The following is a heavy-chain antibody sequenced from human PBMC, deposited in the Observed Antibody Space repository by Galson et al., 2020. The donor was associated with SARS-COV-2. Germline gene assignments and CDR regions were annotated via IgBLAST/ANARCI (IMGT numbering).Heavy chain of an antibody. J-gene: IGHJ4*02. CDR3: ATLGPYGSGRTLRDY. V-gene: IGHV5-51*01. CDR1: GYSFTSYW. D-gene: IGHD3-10*01. CDR2: IHPGDSNT. Sequence: GESLKISCKGSGYSFTSYWIGWVRQMPGKDLEWMGIIHPGDSNTRYSPSFQGQVTISADKSINTAYLQCSRLKASDTAFYYCATLGPYGSGRTLRDYSGPGTLVTASS.